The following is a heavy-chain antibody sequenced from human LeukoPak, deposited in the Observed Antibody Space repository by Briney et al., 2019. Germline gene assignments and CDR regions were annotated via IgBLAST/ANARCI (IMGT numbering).Heavy chain of an antibody. Sequence: GASVKVSCKASGYTFTSYGISWVRQAPGQGLEWMGWISAYNGNTNYAQKLQGRVTMTTDTSTSTAYMELRSLRSDDTAVYYCARRVVVPAAPPNYYYGMDVWGQGTTVTVSS. J-gene: IGHJ6*02. D-gene: IGHD2-2*01. CDR1: GYTFTSYG. V-gene: IGHV1-18*01. CDR2: ISAYNGNT. CDR3: ARRVVVPAAPPNYYYGMDV.